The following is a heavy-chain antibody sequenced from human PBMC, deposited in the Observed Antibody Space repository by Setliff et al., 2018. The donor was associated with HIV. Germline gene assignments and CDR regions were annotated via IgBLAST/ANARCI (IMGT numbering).Heavy chain of an antibody. J-gene: IGHJ5*02. Sequence: PSETLSLTCAVSGGSISSSNWWSWVRQPPGKGLEWIGEIYHSGSTNYNPSLKSRVTISLDRSKTQFSLKLTSVTAADTAVYYCARNHYYGSGKNRWFDPWGQGMLVTVSS. CDR2: IYHSGST. D-gene: IGHD3-10*01. CDR1: GGSISSSNW. V-gene: IGHV4-4*02. CDR3: ARNHYYGSGKNRWFDP.